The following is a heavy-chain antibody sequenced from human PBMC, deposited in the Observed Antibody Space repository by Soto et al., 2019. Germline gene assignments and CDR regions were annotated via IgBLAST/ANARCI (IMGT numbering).Heavy chain of an antibody. J-gene: IGHJ4*02. D-gene: IGHD5-12*01. CDR2: IFWDDEK. Sequence: QITLKESGPALVQPTQTLTLTCTFSGFSLSTSGVGVGWVRQRPGKALEWLALIFWDDEKHYSPSLKSRVTITKDTSKNLVVLIMPNVHPVDTATYYCAHRDGYNYYHFQYWGQGTLVTVSS. CDR3: AHRDGYNYYHFQY. CDR1: GFSLSTSGVG. V-gene: IGHV2-5*02.